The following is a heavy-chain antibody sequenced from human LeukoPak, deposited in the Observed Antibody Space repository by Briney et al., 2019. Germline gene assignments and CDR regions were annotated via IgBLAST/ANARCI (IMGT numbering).Heavy chain of an antibody. Sequence: SETLSLTCTVAGGSISNYYWSWIRQPAGKGLEWIGRISASGNTNYNPSLKSRVTMSVDTSMNLFALKLSSVTAADTAVYYCARQGVATAIDYWGQGTLVTVSS. CDR3: ARQGVATAIDY. V-gene: IGHV4-4*07. D-gene: IGHD2-21*02. CDR2: ISASGNT. CDR1: GGSISNYY. J-gene: IGHJ4*02.